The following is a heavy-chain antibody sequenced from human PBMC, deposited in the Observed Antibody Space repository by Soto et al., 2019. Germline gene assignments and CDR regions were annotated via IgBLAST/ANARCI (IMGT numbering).Heavy chain of an antibody. CDR2: IYYSGST. CDR1: GDSMRSYS. D-gene: IGHD3-10*01. V-gene: IGHV4-59*01. CDR3: AGDYGSGSYRFDY. J-gene: IGHJ4*02. Sequence: SETLSLTCTVSGDSMRSYSWSWIRQPPGKGLEWIGYIYYSGSTTYNPSFKSRVTISIDTSEKQFSLKLTSVTAADTAVYFCAGDYGSGSYRFDYWGQGALVTVSS.